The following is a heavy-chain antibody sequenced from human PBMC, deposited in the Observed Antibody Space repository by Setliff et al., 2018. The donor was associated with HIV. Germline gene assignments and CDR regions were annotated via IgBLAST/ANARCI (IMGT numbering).Heavy chain of an antibody. CDR1: GYTFTSYA. CDR2: INTKPGTP. D-gene: IGHD3-16*01. Sequence: ASVKVSCKASGYTFTSYAINWVRQAPGQGLECMGWINTKPGTPRYAQAFRGRFVISSDTSVTTSYLQINSLKAEDTAVYYCAIDLLGDPDAFDIWGQGTQVTVSS. CDR3: AIDLLGDPDAFDI. V-gene: IGHV7-4-1*02. J-gene: IGHJ3*02.